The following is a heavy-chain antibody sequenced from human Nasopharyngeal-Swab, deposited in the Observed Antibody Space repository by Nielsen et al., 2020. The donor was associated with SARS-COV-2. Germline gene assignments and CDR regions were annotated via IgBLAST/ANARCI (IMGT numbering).Heavy chain of an antibody. D-gene: IGHD2-15*01. CDR1: GFTFSSYS. V-gene: IGHV3-21*05. J-gene: IGHJ3*02. CDR3: ARDWQDIVVVVADSGAFDI. CDR2: ISSSSSYI. Sequence: GESLKISCAASGFTFSSYSMNWVRQAPGKGLEWVSYISSSSSYIYYADSVKGRFTISRDNAKNSLYLQMNSLRAEDTAVYYCARDWQDIVVVVADSGAFDIWGQGTMVTVSS.